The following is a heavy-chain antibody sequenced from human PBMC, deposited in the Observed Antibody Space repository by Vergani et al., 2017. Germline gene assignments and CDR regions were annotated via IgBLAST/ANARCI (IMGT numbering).Heavy chain of an antibody. CDR1: GFTVSSNY. CDR2: IYSGGST. D-gene: IGHD3-22*01. CDR3: ARGQTYYDSSGYYNVYSFDY. V-gene: IGHV3-53*02. Sequence: EVQLVETGGGLIQPGGSLRLSCAASGFTVSSNYMSWVRQAPGKGLEWVSVIYSGGSTYYADSVKGRFTISRDNSKNTLYLQMNSLRAEDTAVYYCARGQTYYDSSGYYNVYSFDYWGQGTLVTVSS. J-gene: IGHJ4*02.